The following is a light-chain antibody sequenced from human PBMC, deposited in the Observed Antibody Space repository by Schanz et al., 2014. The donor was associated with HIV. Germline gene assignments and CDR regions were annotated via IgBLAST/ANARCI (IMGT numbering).Light chain of an antibody. CDR1: QNVSRY. CDR3: QQGSSFPPT. CDR2: SAS. J-gene: IGKJ1*01. V-gene: IGKV1-16*02. Sequence: DIQMTQSPSSLSAPVGDSVTITCRASQNVSRYLAWFQQKPGKAPTSLIYSASKLQGGVPGKFSGSGSGTEFTLTISSLQPEDFATYFCQQGSSFPPTFSQGTKVDIK.